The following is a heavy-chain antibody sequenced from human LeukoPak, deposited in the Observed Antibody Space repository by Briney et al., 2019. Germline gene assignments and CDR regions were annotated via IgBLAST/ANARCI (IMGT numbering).Heavy chain of an antibody. J-gene: IGHJ3*02. CDR1: GFTFSSYA. Sequence: GGSLRLSCAASGFTFSSYAMNWVRQAPGKGLEWVSGISGSGGSTYYADSVKGLFTISRDNSKNTLYLQMSSLRAEDTAVYYCAKDTHYYDSSGYKADAFDIWGQGTMVTVSS. CDR3: AKDTHYYDSSGYKADAFDI. V-gene: IGHV3-23*01. D-gene: IGHD3-22*01. CDR2: ISGSGGST.